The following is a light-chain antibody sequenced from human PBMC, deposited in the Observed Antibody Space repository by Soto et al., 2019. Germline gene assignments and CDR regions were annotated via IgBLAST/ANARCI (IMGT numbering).Light chain of an antibody. Sequence: QSVLTQPPSASGTPGQRVTISCTGTSSDVGSYNLVSWYQQHPGKAPKLMIYEGSKRPSGVSNRFSGSKSGNTASLTISGLQAEDEADYYCCSYAGSVVFGGGTQLTVL. CDR3: CSYAGSVV. J-gene: IGLJ2*01. V-gene: IGLV2-23*01. CDR2: EGS. CDR1: SSDVGSYNL.